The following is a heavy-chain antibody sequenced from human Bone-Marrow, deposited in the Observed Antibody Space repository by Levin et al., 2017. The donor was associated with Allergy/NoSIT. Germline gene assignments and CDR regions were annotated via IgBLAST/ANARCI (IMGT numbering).Heavy chain of an antibody. CDR3: AREGSVTRMRSFDL. V-gene: IGHV3-33*08. D-gene: IGHD2-21*02. Sequence: GGSLRLSCAASGFTFSRYSMHWVRQAPGKGLEWVAVKWSDGTTTYYADSVKGRFTISRDNPENTLYLQMDSLRAEDTAIYYCAREGSVTRMRSFDLWGQGILVTVSS. CDR2: KWSDGTTT. CDR1: GFTFSRYS. J-gene: IGHJ4*02.